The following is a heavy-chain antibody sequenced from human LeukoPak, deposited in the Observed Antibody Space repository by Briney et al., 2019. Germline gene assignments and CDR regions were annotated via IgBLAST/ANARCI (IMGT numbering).Heavy chain of an antibody. CDR1: GFTFSSYA. V-gene: IGHV3-23*01. Sequence: GGSLRLSCAASGFTFSSYAMSWVRQAPGKGLEWVSAISGSGGSTYYADSVKGRFTISRDNSKNTLYLQMNSLRAEDTAVYYCAKGAEEGVVITSVYYYYMDVWGKGTTVTISS. J-gene: IGHJ6*03. D-gene: IGHD3-22*01. CDR2: ISGSGGST. CDR3: AKGAEEGVVITSVYYYYMDV.